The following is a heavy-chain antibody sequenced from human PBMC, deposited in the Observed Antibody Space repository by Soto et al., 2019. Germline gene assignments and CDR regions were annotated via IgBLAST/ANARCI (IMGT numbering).Heavy chain of an antibody. Sequence: GGSLRLSCAASGFTFSSYGMHWVRQAPGKGLEWVAVISYDGSNKYYADSVKGRFTISRDNSKNTLYLQMNSLRAEDTAVYYCAKDRWDYYDSSGYQSPLDYWGQGTLVTVSS. CDR3: AKDRWDYYDSSGYQSPLDY. J-gene: IGHJ4*02. CDR2: ISYDGSNK. CDR1: GFTFSSYG. D-gene: IGHD3-22*01. V-gene: IGHV3-30*18.